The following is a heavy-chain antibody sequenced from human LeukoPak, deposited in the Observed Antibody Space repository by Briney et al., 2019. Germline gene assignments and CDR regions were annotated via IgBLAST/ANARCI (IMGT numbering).Heavy chain of an antibody. CDR2: INPNSGGT. J-gene: IGHJ4*02. D-gene: IGHD5-18*01. CDR1: GYTFTGYY. V-gene: IGHV1-2*02. Sequence: GASVKVSCKASGYTFTGYYMHWVRQAPGQGLEWRGWINPNSGGTNYAQKFQGRVTMTRDTSISTAYMELSRLRSDDTAVYYCARDRDTAMVPFDYWGQGTLVTVSS. CDR3: ARDRDTAMVPFDY.